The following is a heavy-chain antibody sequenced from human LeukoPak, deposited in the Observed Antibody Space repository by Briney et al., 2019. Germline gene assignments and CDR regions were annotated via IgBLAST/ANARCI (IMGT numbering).Heavy chain of an antibody. CDR1: GFTFSSYG. V-gene: IGHV3-30*18. J-gene: IGHJ4*02. CDR2: ISYDGSNE. D-gene: IGHD3-22*01. Sequence: GRSLRLSCAASGFTFSSYGMHWVRQAPGKGLEWVAVISYDGSNEYYADSVKGRFTISRDNSKNTLYLQMNSLRAEDTAVYYCAKDLTDGYDSRYYFDYWGQGTLVTVSS. CDR3: AKDLTDGYDSRYYFDY.